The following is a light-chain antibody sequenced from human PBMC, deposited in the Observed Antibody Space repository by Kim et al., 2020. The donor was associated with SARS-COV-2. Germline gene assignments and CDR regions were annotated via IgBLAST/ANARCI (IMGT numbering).Light chain of an antibody. CDR1: SRDFGGYNY. CDR2: DVS. CDR3: SSYTSSSTRV. J-gene: IGLJ3*02. Sequence: GQSITISGTGTSRDFGGYNYVSWYQQHPGKAPKLMIYDVSNRPSGVSNRFAGSKSGNTASLTISGLQAEDEADYYCSSYTSSSTRVFGGGTKLTVL. V-gene: IGLV2-14*03.